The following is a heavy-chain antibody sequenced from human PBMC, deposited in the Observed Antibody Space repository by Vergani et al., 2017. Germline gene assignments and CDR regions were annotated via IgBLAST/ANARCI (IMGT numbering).Heavy chain of an antibody. CDR3: ARDRAIRKGYSGYHY. J-gene: IGHJ4*02. CDR2: ISYDGSNK. D-gene: IGHD5-12*01. V-gene: IGHV3-30*04. Sequence: QVQLVESGGGVVQPGRSLRLSCAASGFTFSSYAMHWVRQAPGKGLEWVAVISYDGSNKYYADSVKGRFTISRDNAKNSLYLQMNSLRAEDTAVYYCARDRAIRKGYSGYHYWGQGTLVTVSS. CDR1: GFTFSSYA.